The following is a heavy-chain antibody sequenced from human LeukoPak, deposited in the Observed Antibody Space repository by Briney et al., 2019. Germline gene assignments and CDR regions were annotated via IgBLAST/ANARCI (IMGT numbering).Heavy chain of an antibody. CDR1: GFTFRNFA. CDR2: ISGSGGST. V-gene: IGHV3-23*01. J-gene: IGHJ4*02. Sequence: GGSLRLSCAASGFTFRNFAMSWVRQAPGKGLEWVSGISGSGGSTSHAESVKGRFTISRDNSKNTLYLQMNSLRAEDTAVYYCAKEERGSWGVIDYWGQGTLVTVSS. D-gene: IGHD3-10*01. CDR3: AKEERGSWGVIDY.